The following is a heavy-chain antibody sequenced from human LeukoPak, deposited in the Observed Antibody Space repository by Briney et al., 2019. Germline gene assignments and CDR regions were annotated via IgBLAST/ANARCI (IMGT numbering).Heavy chain of an antibody. CDR2: IRYDGSNK. J-gene: IGHJ4*02. V-gene: IGHV3-30*02. CDR3: AKSPYNWNVGFDY. Sequence: GGSLRLSCAASGFTFSSYGMHWVRQAPGKGLEWVAFIRYDGSNKYYADSVKGRFTISRDNSKNTLYLQMNSLRAEDTAVYYCAKSPYNWNVGFDYWGQGTLVTVSS. D-gene: IGHD1-20*01. CDR1: GFTFSSYG.